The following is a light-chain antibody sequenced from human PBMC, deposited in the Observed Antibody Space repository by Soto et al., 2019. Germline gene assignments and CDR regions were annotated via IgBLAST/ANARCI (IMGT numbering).Light chain of an antibody. Sequence: QSVLTQPPSASGTPGQRVTISCSGSSSNIGSNTVNWYQQLPGTAPKLLIYSNNQRPSGVPDRFSGSKSGTSASLAISGLPSEDDADYYCAAWDDSLNGVVFGGGTKLTVL. J-gene: IGLJ2*01. CDR2: SNN. CDR3: AAWDDSLNGVV. CDR1: SSNIGSNT. V-gene: IGLV1-44*01.